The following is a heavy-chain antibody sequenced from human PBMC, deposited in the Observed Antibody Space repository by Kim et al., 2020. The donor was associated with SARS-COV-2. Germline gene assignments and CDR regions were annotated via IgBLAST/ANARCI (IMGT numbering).Heavy chain of an antibody. V-gene: IGHV3-23*01. CDR3: APSGGVVAGRTVSRGWIY. CDR1: GFTFRNYA. D-gene: IGHD1-26*01. J-gene: IGHJ4*02. CDR2: INGGGDNT. Sequence: GGSLRLSCAASGFTFRNYAMSWVRQAPGKGLEWVSGINGGGDNTDYADSVKGRFTISRDNSNNTVYLRMNSLRAEDTGVYYCAPSGGVVAGRTVSRGWIYWGQGTLVTVSS.